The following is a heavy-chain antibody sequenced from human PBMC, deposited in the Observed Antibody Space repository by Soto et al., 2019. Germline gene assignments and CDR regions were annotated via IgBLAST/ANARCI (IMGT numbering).Heavy chain of an antibody. J-gene: IGHJ6*02. V-gene: IGHV4-38-2*01. CDR2: MYRDGKT. CDR3: ARSGDTMVRGVIIFHYYGMDV. D-gene: IGHD3-10*01. CDR1: GYSISSGYY. Sequence: SETLSLTCAVSGYSISSGYYWGWIRQSPGKGLEWIGSMYRDGKTYYNPSLESRVTISGDTSKNQFSLKLTSVTAADTAVYYCARSGDTMVRGVIIFHYYGMDVWGQGTTVTAP.